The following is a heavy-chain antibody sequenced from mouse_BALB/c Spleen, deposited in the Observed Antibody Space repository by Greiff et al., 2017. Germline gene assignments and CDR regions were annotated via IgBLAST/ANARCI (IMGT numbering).Heavy chain of an antibody. Sequence: QVQLQQPGAELVKPGASVKMSCKASGYTFTSYNMHWVKQTPGQGLEWIGAIYPGNGDTSYNQKFKGKATLTADKSSSTAYMQLSSLTSEDSAVFYCARSGRLLDYWGQGTTLTVSS. J-gene: IGHJ2*01. CDR3: ARSGRLLDY. D-gene: IGHD1-2*01. CDR1: GYTFTSYN. CDR2: IYPGNGDT. V-gene: IGHV1-12*01.